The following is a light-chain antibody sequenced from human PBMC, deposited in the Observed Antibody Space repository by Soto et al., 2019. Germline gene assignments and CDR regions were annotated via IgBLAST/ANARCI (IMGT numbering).Light chain of an antibody. CDR1: QSVSSSY. J-gene: IGKJ1*01. CDR3: QQYGSSPWT. V-gene: IGKV3-20*01. Sequence: EIVLTQSPATLSLSAVERSTLSCMASQSVSSSYLAWYQQKPGQAPRLLIYGASTRATGIPDKFSGSGSGTDFTLTISRLEPEDFAVYYCQQYGSSPWTFGQGTKVDIK. CDR2: GAS.